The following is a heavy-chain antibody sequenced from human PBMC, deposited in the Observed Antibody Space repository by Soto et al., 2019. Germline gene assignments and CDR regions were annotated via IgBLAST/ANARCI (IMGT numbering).Heavy chain of an antibody. V-gene: IGHV3-23*01. Sequence: EVQLWDSGGGLVQPGGSLRLSCVASGLTFSSYAMSWVRQVPGKGLEWVSLIGGSGTNTYYADSVKGRFTISRDNPKNTLYLQMNSLRDEDTAVYYCAKVDYGDSFDYWGQGTPVTVSS. J-gene: IGHJ4*02. CDR2: IGGSGTNT. CDR3: AKVDYGDSFDY. D-gene: IGHD4-17*01. CDR1: GLTFSSYA.